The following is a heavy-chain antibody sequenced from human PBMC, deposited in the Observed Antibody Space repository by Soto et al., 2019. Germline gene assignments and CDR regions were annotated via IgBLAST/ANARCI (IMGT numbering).Heavy chain of an antibody. CDR1: GFTFSSYA. CDR2: ISGSGGST. D-gene: IGHD3-9*01. Sequence: GGSLRLSCAASGFTFSSYAMSWVRQAPGKGLEWVSAISGSGGSTYYADSVKGRFTISRDNSKNTLYLQMNSLRAEDTAVYYCAMNDILTGQTGAFDIWDQGTMVTVSS. CDR3: AMNDILTGQTGAFDI. V-gene: IGHV3-23*01. J-gene: IGHJ3*02.